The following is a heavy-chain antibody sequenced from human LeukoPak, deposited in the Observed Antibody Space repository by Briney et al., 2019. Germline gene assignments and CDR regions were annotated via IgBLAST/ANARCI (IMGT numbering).Heavy chain of an antibody. CDR1: GFTFNNYV. D-gene: IGHD3-10*01. CDR2: IDYSGGNT. J-gene: IGHJ4*02. CDR3: VATRVCGGVLLRPNCLYFEN. Sequence: GGSLRLSSAASGFTFNNYVMSWVRQAPGKGLEWVSGIDYSGGNTNYADSVLGRFTVSRDNSKNTLYLQMNSLRAEDTAVYYCVATRVCGGVLLRPNCLYFENWGQGTLVSVSS. V-gene: IGHV3-23*01.